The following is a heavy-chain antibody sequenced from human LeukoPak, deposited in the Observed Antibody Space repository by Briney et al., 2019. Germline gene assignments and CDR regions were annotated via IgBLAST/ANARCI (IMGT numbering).Heavy chain of an antibody. V-gene: IGHV4-59*01. CDR1: GGSISSYY. Sequence: SETLSLTCTVSGGSISSYYWSWIRQPPGKGPEWIGYIYYSGSTNYNPSLKSRVTISVDTSKNQFSLKLSSVTAADTAVYYCARDYYDSSGYYVNDYWGQGTLVTVSS. CDR2: IYYSGST. CDR3: ARDYYDSSGYYVNDY. J-gene: IGHJ4*02. D-gene: IGHD3-22*01.